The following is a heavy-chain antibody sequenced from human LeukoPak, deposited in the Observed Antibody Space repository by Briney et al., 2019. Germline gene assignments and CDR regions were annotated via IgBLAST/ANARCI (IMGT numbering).Heavy chain of an antibody. CDR2: IIPIFGIA. CDR1: GGTSSSYA. V-gene: IGHV1-69*04. CDR3: AISPRDYYGSGSYEYYFDY. D-gene: IGHD3-10*01. J-gene: IGHJ4*02. Sequence: SVKVSCKASGGTSSSYAISWVRQAPGQGLEWMGRIIPIFGIANYAQKFQGRVTITADKSTSTAYMELSSLRSEDTAVYYCAISPRDYYGSGSYEYYFDYWGQGTLVTVSS.